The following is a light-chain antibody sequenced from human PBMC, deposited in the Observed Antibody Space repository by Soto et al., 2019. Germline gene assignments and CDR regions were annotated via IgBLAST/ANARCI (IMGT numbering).Light chain of an antibody. CDR2: KAS. CDR3: HQYYTSWT. CDR1: KSISDW. Sequence: IQMTQSPSTLPASVGDRVTITCRARKSISDWLARYQQKPGKAPKLLIYKASTVESAVPSRFSGSGSGTEFTLTISGLQPDVLATYYCHQYYTSWTFGQGTKVEI. V-gene: IGKV1-5*03. J-gene: IGKJ1*01.